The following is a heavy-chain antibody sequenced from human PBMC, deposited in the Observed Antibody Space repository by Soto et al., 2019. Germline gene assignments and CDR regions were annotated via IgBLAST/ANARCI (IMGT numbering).Heavy chain of an antibody. V-gene: IGHV1-69*13. CDR3: TTTHFDIVVVPAANQFLDYYYYGMDV. CDR1: GGTFSSYA. Sequence: GASVKVSCKASGGTFSSYAISWVRQAPGQGLEWMGGIIPIFGTANYAQKFQGRVTITADESTSTAYMELSSLRSEDTAVYYCTTTHFDIVVVPAANQFLDYYYYGMDVWGQGTTVTVSS. D-gene: IGHD2-2*01. CDR2: IIPIFGTA. J-gene: IGHJ6*02.